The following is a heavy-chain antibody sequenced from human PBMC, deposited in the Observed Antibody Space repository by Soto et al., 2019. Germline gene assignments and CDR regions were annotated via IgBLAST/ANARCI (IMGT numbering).Heavy chain of an antibody. Sequence: GGSLRLSCAASGFTFSSYGMHWVRQAPGKGLEWVAVISYDGSNKYYADSVKGRFTISRDNSKNTLYLQMNSLRAEDTAVYYCASWGSTSCLLYWGQGTLVTVSS. V-gene: IGHV3-30*03. CDR2: ISYDGSNK. J-gene: IGHJ4*02. CDR3: ASWGSTSCLLY. D-gene: IGHD2-2*01. CDR1: GFTFSSYG.